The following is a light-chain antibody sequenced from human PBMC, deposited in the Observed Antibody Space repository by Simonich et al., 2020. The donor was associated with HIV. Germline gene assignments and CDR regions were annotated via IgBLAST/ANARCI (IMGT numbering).Light chain of an antibody. V-gene: IGKV3-15*01. J-gene: IGKJ1*01. CDR2: GAS. Sequence: EIVMTQSLATLSVSPGESATLSCRASQSVTRNLAWYEQKPGQAPRLLIYGASTGATGIPARFSGSGSGTEFTLTISSMQSEDFAVYYCQQYNNWPPWTFGQGTKVEIK. CDR1: QSVTRN. CDR3: QQYNNWPPWT.